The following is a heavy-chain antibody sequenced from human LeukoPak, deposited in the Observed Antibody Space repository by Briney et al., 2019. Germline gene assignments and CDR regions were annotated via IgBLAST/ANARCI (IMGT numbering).Heavy chain of an antibody. CDR3: ASRRLIGYFDY. CDR1: GFTVSSNY. D-gene: IGHD3-16*01. Sequence: GGSLRLSCAASGFTVSSNYMSWVRQAPGKGLEWVSVIYGGGSTYYADSVKGRFTISRDNSKNTLYLQMNSLRAEDTAVYYCASRRLIGYFDYWGQGTLVTVSS. V-gene: IGHV3-66*01. J-gene: IGHJ4*02. CDR2: IYGGGST.